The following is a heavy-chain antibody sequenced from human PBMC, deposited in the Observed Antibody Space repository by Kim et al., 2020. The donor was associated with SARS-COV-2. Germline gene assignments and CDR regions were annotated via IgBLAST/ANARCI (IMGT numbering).Heavy chain of an antibody. CDR1: GFTFSSYS. V-gene: IGHV3-21*01. J-gene: IGHJ4*02. D-gene: IGHD3-22*01. Sequence: GGSLRLSCAASGFTFSSYSMNWVRQAPGKGLEWVSSISSSSSYIYYADSVKGRFTISRDNAKNSLYLQMNSLRAEDTAVYYCARDPFAFYNYYDSSEYDLAVDYWGQGTLVTVSS. CDR2: ISSSSSYI. CDR3: ARDPFAFYNYYDSSEYDLAVDY.